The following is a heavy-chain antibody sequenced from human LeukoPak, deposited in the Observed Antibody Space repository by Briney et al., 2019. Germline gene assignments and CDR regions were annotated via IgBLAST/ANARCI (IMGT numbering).Heavy chain of an antibody. CDR3: ATRGRARDY. Sequence: SETLSLTCTVSGVSISSSSYYWGWIRQPPGKGLEWIGSIYYSGGTYYNPSLKSRVTIYVDTAKNQVSLKLSSVTAADTAVYYCATRGRARDYWGQGTLVTVSS. CDR1: GVSISSSSYY. CDR2: IYYSGGT. J-gene: IGHJ4*02. D-gene: IGHD3-10*01. V-gene: IGHV4-39*01.